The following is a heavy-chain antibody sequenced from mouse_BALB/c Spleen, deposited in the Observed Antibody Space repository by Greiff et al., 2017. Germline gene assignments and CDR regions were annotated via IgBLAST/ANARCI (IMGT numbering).Heavy chain of an antibody. Sequence: QVQLKESGPGLVAPSQSLSITCTVSGFSLTSYGVHWVRQPPGKGLEWLGVIWAGGSTNYNSALMSRLSISKDNSKSQVFLKMNSLQTDDTAMYYCARGYYGSSPYAMDYWGQGTSVTVSS. CDR3: ARGYYGSSPYAMDY. D-gene: IGHD1-1*01. CDR1: GFSLTSYG. J-gene: IGHJ4*01. CDR2: IWAGGST. V-gene: IGHV2-9*02.